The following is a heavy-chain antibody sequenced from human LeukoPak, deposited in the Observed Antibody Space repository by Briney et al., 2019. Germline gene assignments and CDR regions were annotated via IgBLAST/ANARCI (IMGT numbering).Heavy chain of an antibody. V-gene: IGHV3-74*01. D-gene: IGHD6-13*01. CDR1: GFTFSSYW. CDR3: ARDLFGSSWYPYYYYYGMDV. Sequence: PGGSLRLSCAASGFTFSSYWMHWVRQAPGKGLVWVSRINSDGSSTSYADSVKGRFTISRDNAKNTLYLQMNSLRAEDTAVYYCARDLFGSSWYPYYYYYGMDVWGQGTTLTVSS. J-gene: IGHJ6*02. CDR2: INSDGSST.